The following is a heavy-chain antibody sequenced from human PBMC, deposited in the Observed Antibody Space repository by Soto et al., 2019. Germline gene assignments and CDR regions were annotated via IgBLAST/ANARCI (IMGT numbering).Heavy chain of an antibody. CDR1: GFTFSSYA. J-gene: IGHJ4*02. Sequence: PGGSLRLSCAASGFTFSSYAMHWVRQAPGKGLEWVAVISYDGSNKYYADSVKGRFTISRDNSKNTLYLQMNSLRAEDTAVYYCARDLNPQYYDFWSGLDYWGQGTLVTVSS. CDR3: ARDLNPQYYDFWSGLDY. CDR2: ISYDGSNK. V-gene: IGHV3-30-3*01. D-gene: IGHD3-3*01.